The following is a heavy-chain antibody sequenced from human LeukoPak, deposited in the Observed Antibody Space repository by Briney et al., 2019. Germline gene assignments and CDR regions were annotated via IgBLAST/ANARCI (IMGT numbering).Heavy chain of an antibody. CDR3: ARVSGLKFDP. J-gene: IGHJ5*02. V-gene: IGHV4-31*03. Sequence: SETLSLTCTVSGGSISSGGYYWSWIRQHPGKGLEWIGYIYYSGSTCYNPSLKSRVTISVDTSKNQFSLKLSSVTAADTAVYYCARVSGLKFDPWGQGTLVTVSS. CDR2: IYYSGST. CDR1: GGSISSGGYY. D-gene: IGHD3-10*01.